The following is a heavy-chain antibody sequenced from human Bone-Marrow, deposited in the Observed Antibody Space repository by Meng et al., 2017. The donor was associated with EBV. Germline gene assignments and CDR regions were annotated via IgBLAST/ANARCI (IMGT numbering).Heavy chain of an antibody. CDR1: GGAFSGYY. CDR2: INHSGST. D-gene: IGHD3-16*01. V-gene: IGHV4-34*01. CDR3: ARPPTGRGSYLDY. J-gene: IGHJ4*02. Sequence: QVLLQQWGAGLMKPPETLSLTCAVYGGAFSGYYWSWIRQPPGKGLEWIGEINHSGSTNYNPSLKSRVTISVDTSKNQFSLKLSSVTAADTAVYYCARPPTGRGSYLDYWGQGTLVTVSS.